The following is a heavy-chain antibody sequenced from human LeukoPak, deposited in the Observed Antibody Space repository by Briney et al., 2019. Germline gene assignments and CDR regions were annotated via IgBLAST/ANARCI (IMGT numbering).Heavy chain of an antibody. CDR1: GFTFSDYH. CDR3: ARGLDTAMLY. Sequence: PGGSLRLSCAASGFTFSDYHMNWIRQAPGKGLEWVSSISSSSSYIYYADSVKGRFTISRDNAKNSLYLQMNSLRAEDTAVYYCARGLDTAMLYWGQGTLVTVSS. V-gene: IGHV3-21*01. CDR2: ISSSSSYI. J-gene: IGHJ4*02. D-gene: IGHD5-18*01.